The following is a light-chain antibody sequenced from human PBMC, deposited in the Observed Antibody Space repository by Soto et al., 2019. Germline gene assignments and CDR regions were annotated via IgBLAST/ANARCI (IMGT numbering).Light chain of an antibody. CDR2: EDN. CDR3: QSYDSSNEGV. Sequence: NFMLTQPHSVSESPGKTVTISCTRSSGSIASNYVQWYQQRPGSSPTTVIYEDNQRHSVVPDRFSGSIDSSSNSASLTISGLKTEDEADYYCQSYDSSNEGVFGGGTKVTVL. V-gene: IGLV6-57*01. J-gene: IGLJ3*02. CDR1: SGSIASNY.